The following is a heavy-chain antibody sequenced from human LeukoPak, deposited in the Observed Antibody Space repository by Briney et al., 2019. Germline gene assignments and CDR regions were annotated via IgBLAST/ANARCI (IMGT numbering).Heavy chain of an antibody. D-gene: IGHD2-21*01. CDR3: ATDVAHNWFDP. J-gene: IGHJ5*02. V-gene: IGHV1-18*01. Sequence: GASVKVSCKVSGYTFTSYGISWVRQAPGQGLEWMGWISAYNGNTNYAQKVQGRVTMTTDTSTSTAYMELRSLRSDDTAVDYCATDVAHNWFDPWGQGTLVTVSS. CDR1: GYTFTSYG. CDR2: ISAYNGNT.